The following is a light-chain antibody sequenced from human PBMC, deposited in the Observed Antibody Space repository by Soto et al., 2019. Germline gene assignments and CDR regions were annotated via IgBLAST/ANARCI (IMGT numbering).Light chain of an antibody. Sequence: QSVLTPPASVSGSPGQSVTISCTGTSSDVGGYDYVSWYQQHPGKAPKFMIYEVTNRPSGVSHRFSGSKSGNTASLTISGLQAEDEADYYCSSYTTTSTYVFGTGTKVTVL. CDR1: SSDVGGYDY. V-gene: IGLV2-14*01. CDR2: EVT. J-gene: IGLJ1*01. CDR3: SSYTTTSTYV.